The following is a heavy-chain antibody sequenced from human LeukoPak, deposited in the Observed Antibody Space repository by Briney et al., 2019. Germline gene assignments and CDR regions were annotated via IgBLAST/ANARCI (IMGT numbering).Heavy chain of an antibody. D-gene: IGHD2-21*01. Sequence: GRSLRLSCAASGFTFSSNGMHWVRQAPGKGLEWVAVISYDGSNKYYADSVKGRFTISRDNSKNTLYLQMNSLRAEDTAVYYCAKGTIFRLPPGYYFDYWGQGTLVTVSS. CDR3: AKGTIFRLPPGYYFDY. CDR2: ISYDGSNK. V-gene: IGHV3-30*18. CDR1: GFTFSSNG. J-gene: IGHJ4*02.